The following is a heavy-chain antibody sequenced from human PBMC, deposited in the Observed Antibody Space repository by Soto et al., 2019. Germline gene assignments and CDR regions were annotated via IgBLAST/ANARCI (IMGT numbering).Heavy chain of an antibody. CDR3: AAGGYCSSSSCYTVDY. V-gene: IGHV3-23*01. CDR2: ISGSGGST. Sequence: GGSLRLSCAASVFIFSTYAMSWVRQAPGKGLEWVSGISGSGGSTSYADSVKGRFTISRDNSKSTLYLQMNSLRAEDTAVYYCAAGGYCSSSSCYTVDYWGQGTLVTVSS. J-gene: IGHJ4*02. CDR1: VFIFSTYA. D-gene: IGHD2-2*02.